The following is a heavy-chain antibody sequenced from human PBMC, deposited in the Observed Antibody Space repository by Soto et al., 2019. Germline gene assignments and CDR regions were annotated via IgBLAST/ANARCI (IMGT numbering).Heavy chain of an antibody. CDR1: GGSISSYY. Sequence: PSEILSLTCTVSGGSISSYYWSWIRQPPGKGLERIGYIYYRGSTKYNPSNKSRVTISVDTSKNQFSLKLSSVTAADTAVYYCSRHKDGSGSYYIPSKYYFDYWGQGTLVTVSS. V-gene: IGHV4-59*08. J-gene: IGHJ4*02. CDR3: SRHKDGSGSYYIPSKYYFDY. CDR2: IYYRGST. D-gene: IGHD3-10*01.